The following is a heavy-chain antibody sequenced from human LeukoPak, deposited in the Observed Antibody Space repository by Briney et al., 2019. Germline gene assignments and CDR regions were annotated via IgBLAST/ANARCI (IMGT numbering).Heavy chain of an antibody. D-gene: IGHD2-2*01. CDR3: ARSPGISTSYYYYYYMDV. CDR1: GYTFTSYG. J-gene: IGHJ6*03. V-gene: IGHV1-18*01. Sequence: ASVKVSCKXSGYTFTSYGISWVRQAPGQGLEWMGWISAYNGNTNYSQKLQGRVTMTTDTSTSTAYMELRSLRSDDTAVYYCARSPGISTSYYYYYYMDVWGKGTTVTVSS. CDR2: ISAYNGNT.